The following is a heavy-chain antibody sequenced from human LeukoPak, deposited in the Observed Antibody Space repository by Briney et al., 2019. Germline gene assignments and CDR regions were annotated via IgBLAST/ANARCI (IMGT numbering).Heavy chain of an antibody. V-gene: IGHV4-39*01. CDR2: IYYSGST. J-gene: IGHJ4*02. D-gene: IGHD3-16*02. Sequence: SETLSLTCTVSGVSISSSSYYWGWIRQPPGKGLEWIGSIYYSGSTYYNPSLKSRVTISVDTSKNQFSLKLSSVTAADTAVYYCASYDYVWGSYRHDYWGQGTLVTVSS. CDR3: ASYDYVWGSYRHDY. CDR1: GVSISSSSYY.